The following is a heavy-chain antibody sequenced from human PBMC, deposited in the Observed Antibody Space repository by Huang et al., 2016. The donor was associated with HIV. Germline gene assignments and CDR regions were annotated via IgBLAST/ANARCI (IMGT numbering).Heavy chain of an antibody. D-gene: IGHD3-22*01. CDR3: ARDYYDSRGYDIHAVVDY. Sequence: QVQLVQSGSELRKPGATVKVSCQASGYTFTRYAMNWVRQAPGQGLEWMGWINTNTGNPTYARAFTGRFVLSLDTSVSTAYLQISSLEAEDTAVYYCARDYYDSRGYDIHAVVDYWGQGTLVTVSS. J-gene: IGHJ4*02. CDR2: INTNTGNP. V-gene: IGHV7-4-1*02. CDR1: GYTFTRYA.